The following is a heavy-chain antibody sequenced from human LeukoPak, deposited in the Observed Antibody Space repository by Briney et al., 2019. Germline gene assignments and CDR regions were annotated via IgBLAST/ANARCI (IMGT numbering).Heavy chain of an antibody. Sequence: GGSLRLSCAASGFTFSSYAMHWARQAPGKGLEWVAVISYDGSNKYYADSVKGRFTISRDNSKNTLYLQMNSLRAEDTAVYYCSRDPGYGSGSSYFDYWGQGTLVTVSS. D-gene: IGHD3-10*01. CDR3: SRDPGYGSGSSYFDY. CDR1: GFTFSSYA. CDR2: ISYDGSNK. V-gene: IGHV3-30-3*01. J-gene: IGHJ4*02.